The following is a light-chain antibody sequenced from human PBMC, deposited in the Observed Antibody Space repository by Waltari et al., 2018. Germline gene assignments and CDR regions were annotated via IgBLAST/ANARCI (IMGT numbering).Light chain of an antibody. CDR2: GNS. Sequence: QSVLTQPPSVSGAPGQRVTISCTGSSSNIGAGSDVQWYQQLSGTAPKLVIYGNSNRPSGVPDRFSGSKSGTSASLAITGLQAEDEADYYCQSYDSSLSGSLFGGGTKLTVL. J-gene: IGLJ2*01. CDR1: SSNIGAGSD. V-gene: IGLV1-40*01. CDR3: QSYDSSLSGSL.